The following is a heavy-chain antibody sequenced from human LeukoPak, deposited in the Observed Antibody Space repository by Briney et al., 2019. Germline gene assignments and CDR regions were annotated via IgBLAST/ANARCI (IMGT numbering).Heavy chain of an antibody. Sequence: PGGSLRLSCLASGFPSSTFSRNWARQAPGKGLEGIYYISHSGSTIFYADSVKGRFTISRDNAKNSLYLQMNSLRAEDTAVYYCARVERSSSSLSDYWGQGTLVTVSS. CDR1: GFPSSTFS. J-gene: IGHJ4*02. CDR2: ISHSGSTI. V-gene: IGHV3-48*01. CDR3: ARVERSSSSLSDY. D-gene: IGHD6-6*01.